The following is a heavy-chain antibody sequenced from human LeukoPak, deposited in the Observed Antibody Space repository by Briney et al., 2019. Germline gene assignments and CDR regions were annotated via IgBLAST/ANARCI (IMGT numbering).Heavy chain of an antibody. CDR2: IKQDGSEK. V-gene: IGHV3-7*01. Sequence: GGSLRLSCAASGFTFSNYWMSWVRQAPGKGLEWVANIKQDGSEKYYVDSVKGRFTLSRDNSRNTLYLQMNSLRADDTAVYYCARDPPSVTTVTGYYGMDVWGQGTTVTVSS. CDR1: GFTFSNYW. CDR3: ARDPPSVTTVTGYYGMDV. D-gene: IGHD4-11*01. J-gene: IGHJ6*02.